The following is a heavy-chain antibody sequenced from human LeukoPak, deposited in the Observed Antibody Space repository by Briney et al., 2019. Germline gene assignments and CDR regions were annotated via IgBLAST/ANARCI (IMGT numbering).Heavy chain of an antibody. CDR1: GGSISSYY. Sequence: SETLSLTCTVSGGSISSYYWSWIRQPAGKGLEWIGRIYTSGSTNYNPSLKSRVTMSVDTSKNQFSLKLSSVTAADTAVYYCARHTYSSSSPDAFDIWGQGTMVTVSS. CDR2: IYTSGST. J-gene: IGHJ3*02. D-gene: IGHD6-6*01. V-gene: IGHV4-4*07. CDR3: ARHTYSSSSPDAFDI.